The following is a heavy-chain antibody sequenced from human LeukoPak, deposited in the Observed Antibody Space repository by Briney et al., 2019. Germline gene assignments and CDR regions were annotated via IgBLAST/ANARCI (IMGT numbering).Heavy chain of an antibody. V-gene: IGHV3-66*02. CDR2: IYSGGST. J-gene: IGHJ4*02. Sequence: GGSLRLSCAASGFTVSSNYMSWVRQAPGKGLEGVSVIYSGGSTYYADSVKGRFTISRDNSKNTLYLQMTSLRAEDTAVYYCARDGYYYDSSGYYWGYFDYWGQGTLVTVSS. CDR1: GFTVSSNY. CDR3: ARDGYYYDSSGYYWGYFDY. D-gene: IGHD3-22*01.